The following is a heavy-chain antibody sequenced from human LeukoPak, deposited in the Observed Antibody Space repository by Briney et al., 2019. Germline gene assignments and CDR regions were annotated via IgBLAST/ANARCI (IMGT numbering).Heavy chain of an antibody. CDR2: ISYDGSNK. D-gene: IGHD4-17*01. V-gene: IGHV3-30*18. J-gene: IGHJ4*02. CDR1: GFTFSSYG. CDR3: AKVYGDYYFDY. Sequence: GGSLRLSCAASGFTFSSYGMHWVRQAPGKGLEWVAVISYDGSNKYYADSVKGRFTISRDNSKNTLYLQMNSLRAEDTAVYYCAKVYGDYYFDYWGQGTLVTVSS.